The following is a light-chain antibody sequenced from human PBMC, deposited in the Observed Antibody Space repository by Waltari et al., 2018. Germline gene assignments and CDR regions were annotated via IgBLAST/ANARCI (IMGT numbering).Light chain of an antibody. CDR3: QQSYSILWT. CDR1: ESISSY. J-gene: IGKJ2*02. CDR2: AAS. V-gene: IGKV1-39*01. Sequence: DIQMTQSPSSLSASVGDRVTITCRASESISSYLNWYQQKPGKAPKLLIYAASSLQSGVPSRFSGSGSGTDFTLTISSLQPDDFATYYCQQSYSILWTFGQGTKLEIK.